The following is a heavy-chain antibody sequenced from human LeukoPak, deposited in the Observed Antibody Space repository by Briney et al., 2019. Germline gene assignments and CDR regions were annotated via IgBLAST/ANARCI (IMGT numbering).Heavy chain of an antibody. CDR1: XXXFXXYA. CDR2: ISGSGGST. D-gene: IGHD3-22*01. J-gene: IGHJ4*02. Sequence: GSLRLSCAAXXXXFXXYAMSXXRQAPXKXLEWVSAISGSGGSTYYADSVKGRFTISRDNSKNTLYLQMNSLRAEDTAVYYCIVVVKEGDYWGQGTLVTVSS. CDR3: IVVVKEGDY. V-gene: IGHV3-23*01.